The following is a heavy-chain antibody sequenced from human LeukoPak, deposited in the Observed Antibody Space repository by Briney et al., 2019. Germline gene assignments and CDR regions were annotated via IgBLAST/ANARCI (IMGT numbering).Heavy chain of an antibody. CDR2: IDYSAST. CDR1: GGSISTYY. CDR3: ATLAAAAPGI. D-gene: IGHD6-13*01. V-gene: IGHV4-59*01. Sequence: SETLSLTCTVSGGSISTYYWSWIRQPPEKGLEWIAYIDYSASTNYNPSLKSRVTISVDTSKNQFSLKLSSVTAADTAVYYCATLAAAAPGIWGQGTMVTVSS. J-gene: IGHJ3*02.